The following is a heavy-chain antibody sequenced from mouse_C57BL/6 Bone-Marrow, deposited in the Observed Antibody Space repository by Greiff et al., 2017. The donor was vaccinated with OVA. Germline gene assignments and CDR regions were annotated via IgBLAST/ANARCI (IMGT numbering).Heavy chain of an antibody. CDR3: ARDIHYYGSSGFDY. CDR2: IDPSDSYT. J-gene: IGHJ2*01. D-gene: IGHD1-1*01. V-gene: IGHV1-50*01. CDR1: GYTFTSYW. Sequence: QVQLQQPGAELVKPGASVKLSCKASGYTFTSYWMQWVKQRPGQGLEWIGEIDPSDSYTNYNQKFKGKATLTVDTSSSTAYMQLSSLTSEDSAVYYCARDIHYYGSSGFDYWGQGTTLTVSS.